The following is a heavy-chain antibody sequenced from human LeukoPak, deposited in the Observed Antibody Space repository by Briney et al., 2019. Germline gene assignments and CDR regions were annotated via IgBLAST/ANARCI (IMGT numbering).Heavy chain of an antibody. CDR1: GFTFSNNA. D-gene: IGHD3-16*01. Sequence: GGSLRLSCAASGFTFSNNAMSWVRQAPGKGLEWVSAVSASAASTYYADSVKGRFTISRDNSNNTLYLQMNSLRVEDTTVYYCAKSKSTGLYDSFAYLFDSWGQGTLVTVSS. CDR2: VSASAAST. V-gene: IGHV3-23*01. CDR3: AKSKSTGLYDSFAYLFDS. J-gene: IGHJ4*02.